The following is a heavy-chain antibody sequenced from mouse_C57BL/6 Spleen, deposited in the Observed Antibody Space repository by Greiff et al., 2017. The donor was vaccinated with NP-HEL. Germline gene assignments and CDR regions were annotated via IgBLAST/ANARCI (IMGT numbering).Heavy chain of an antibody. CDR2: IDPEDGAT. J-gene: IGHJ4*01. Sequence: EVQLQESGAELVRPGASVKLSCTASGFNIKDYYMHWVKQRPEQGLEWIGRIDPEDGATEYAPKFQGKATMTAEPSSNTAYLQLSSLTSEDTAVYYCTTRDTGYAMDYWGQGTSVTVSS. CDR1: GFNIKDYY. V-gene: IGHV14-1*01. D-gene: IGHD3-3*01. CDR3: TTRDTGYAMDY.